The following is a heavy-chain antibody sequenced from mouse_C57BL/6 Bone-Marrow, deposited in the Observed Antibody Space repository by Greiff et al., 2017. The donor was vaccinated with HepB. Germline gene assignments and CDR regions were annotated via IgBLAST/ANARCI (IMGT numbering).Heavy chain of an antibody. CDR3: ARGAVYYYGSSYEYAMDY. V-gene: IGHV1-55*01. Sequence: QVQLQQPGAELVKPGASVKMSCKASGYTFTSYWITWVKQRPGQGLEWIGDIYPGSGSTNYNEKFKSKATLTVDTSSSTAYMQLSSLTSEDSAVYYCARGAVYYYGSSYEYAMDYWGQGTSVTVSS. D-gene: IGHD1-1*01. CDR1: GYTFTSYW. J-gene: IGHJ4*01. CDR2: IYPGSGST.